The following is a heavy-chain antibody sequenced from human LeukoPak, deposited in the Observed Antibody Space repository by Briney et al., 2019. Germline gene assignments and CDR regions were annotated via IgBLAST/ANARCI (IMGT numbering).Heavy chain of an antibody. J-gene: IGHJ4*02. Sequence: SETLSLTCTVSGCSISSYYWGWIRKPPGKGLEWIGFIYYSRTTNYNPSLKSRLTISVDTSKNQLSRKRSSVTAADTAIYYCARVGATRDFDFWGQGTLVTVSS. CDR1: GCSISSYY. CDR3: ARVGATRDFDF. V-gene: IGHV4-59*01. D-gene: IGHD1-26*01. CDR2: IYYSRTT.